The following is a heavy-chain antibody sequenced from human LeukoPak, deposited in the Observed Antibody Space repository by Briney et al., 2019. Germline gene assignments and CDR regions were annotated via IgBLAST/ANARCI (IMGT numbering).Heavy chain of an antibody. CDR3: ARLRAGAYYYMDV. V-gene: IGHV4-59*10. CDR1: GGSFSGYY. CDR2: IYTSGST. Sequence: SETLSLTCAVYGGSFSGYYWSWIRQPAGKGLEWIGRIYTSGSTNYNPFLKSRVTMSVDTSKNQFSLKLSSVTAADTAVYYCARLRAGAYYYMDVWGKGTTVTVSS. J-gene: IGHJ6*03. D-gene: IGHD3-10*01.